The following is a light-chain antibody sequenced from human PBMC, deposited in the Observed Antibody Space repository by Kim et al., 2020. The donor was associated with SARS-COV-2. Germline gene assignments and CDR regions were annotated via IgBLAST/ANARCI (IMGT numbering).Light chain of an antibody. J-gene: IGKJ5*01. CDR2: WAS. V-gene: IGKV4-1*01. Sequence: RATINCKSSQSVLYSSNNKNYLAWYQQKPGQPPKLLIYWASTRESGVPDRCSGSGSGTDFTLTISSLQAEDVAVYYCQQYYSTPTFGQGTRLEIK. CDR1: QSVLYSSNNKNY. CDR3: QQYYSTPT.